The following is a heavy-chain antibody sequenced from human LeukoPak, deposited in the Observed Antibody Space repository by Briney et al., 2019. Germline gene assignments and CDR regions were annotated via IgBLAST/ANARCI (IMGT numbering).Heavy chain of an antibody. J-gene: IGHJ5*01. V-gene: IGHV4-59*08. CDR2: IHDSGNS. Sequence: PSETLSLTCSVSGDSVSNFYWSWIRQPPGKRLEWIGNIHDSGNSDYNPSLQSRVTISIDTSRKQLFLKLTSVTAAGTAVYYCALAPNSNWFDFWGQGTLVTVSS. CDR3: ALAPNSNWFDF. CDR1: GDSVSNFY. D-gene: IGHD2-8*01.